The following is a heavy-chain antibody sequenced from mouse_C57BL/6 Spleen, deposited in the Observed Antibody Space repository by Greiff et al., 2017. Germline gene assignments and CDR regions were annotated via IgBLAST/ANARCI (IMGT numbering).Heavy chain of an antibody. CDR1: GYSITSGYF. CDR3: ARADYDWFAY. J-gene: IGHJ3*01. V-gene: IGHV3-6*01. Sequence: DVQLQESGPGLVKPSQSLSLTCSVTGYSITSGYFWYWIRQFPGNKLEWMGYRSYDGSYNYNPSLKNRISITRDTSKNQFFLKLNSVTTEDTATYYCARADYDWFAYWGQGTLVTVSA. D-gene: IGHD2-4*01. CDR2: RSYDGSY.